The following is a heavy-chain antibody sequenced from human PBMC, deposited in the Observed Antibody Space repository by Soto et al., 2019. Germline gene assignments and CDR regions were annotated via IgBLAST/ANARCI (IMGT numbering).Heavy chain of an antibody. D-gene: IGHD5-12*01. Sequence: EVQLVESGGGLVQPGGSLRLSCAGSGFTFSSYWMTWVRQAPGKGLEWVANIKEDGSEKIYADSVKGRFTISRDNSKNSLYLQMNSLRAEDMAVYYCGRSQYSANSDWGQGTLVTVSS. CDR2: IKEDGSEK. J-gene: IGHJ4*02. CDR1: GFTFSSYW. V-gene: IGHV3-7*01. CDR3: GRSQYSANSD.